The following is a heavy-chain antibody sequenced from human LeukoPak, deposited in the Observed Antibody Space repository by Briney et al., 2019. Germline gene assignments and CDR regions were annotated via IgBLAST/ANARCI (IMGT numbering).Heavy chain of an antibody. D-gene: IGHD6-19*01. CDR1: GFTFSSYA. CDR3: AKGQWLPVRTSWFDP. J-gene: IGHJ5*02. CDR2: ISGSGGST. V-gene: IGHV3-23*01. Sequence: GGSLRLSCAASGFTFSSYAMSWVRQAPGKGLEWVSAISGSGGSTYYADSVKGRFTISRDNSKNTLYLQMNSLRAEDTAVYYCAKGQWLPVRTSWFDPWGQGTLVTVSS.